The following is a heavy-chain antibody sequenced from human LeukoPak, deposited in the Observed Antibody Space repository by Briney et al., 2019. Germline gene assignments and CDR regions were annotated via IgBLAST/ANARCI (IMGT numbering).Heavy chain of an antibody. CDR2: IYYSGST. D-gene: IGHD3-10*01. CDR3: ARDLSGDWSDP. V-gene: IGHV4-59*01. CDR1: GGSISSYY. J-gene: IGHJ5*02. Sequence: MASETLSLTCTVSGGSISSYYLSWIRQPPGKGLEWIGYIYYSGSTNYNPSLKSRVTISVDTSKNQFSLKLSSVTAADTAVYYCARDLSGDWSDPWSQGSLVTVSS.